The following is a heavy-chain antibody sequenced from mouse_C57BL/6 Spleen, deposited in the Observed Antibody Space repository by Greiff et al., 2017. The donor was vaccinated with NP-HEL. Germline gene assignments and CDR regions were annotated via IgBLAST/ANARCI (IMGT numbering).Heavy chain of an antibody. CDR2: IYPGSGST. V-gene: IGHV1-55*01. CDR1: GYTFTSYW. CDR3: ASSCVTTVRGMDY. D-gene: IGHD1-1*01. Sequence: QVQLKQPGAELVKPGASVKLSCKASGYTFTSYWITWVKQRPGQGLEWIGDIYPGSGSTNYNEKFKSKATLTVDTSSSTAYMQLSSLTSEDSAVYYCASSCVTTVRGMDYWGQGTSVTVSS. J-gene: IGHJ4*01.